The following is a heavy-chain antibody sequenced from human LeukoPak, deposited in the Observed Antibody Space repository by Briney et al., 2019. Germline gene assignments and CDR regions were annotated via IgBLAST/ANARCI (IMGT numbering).Heavy chain of an antibody. D-gene: IGHD6-19*01. CDR2: ISISGST. V-gene: IGHV4-4*07. CDR3: ARERVPVTGNNWFDP. CDR1: GGSIRGYY. J-gene: IGHJ5*02. Sequence: PSETLALTCTVSGGSIRGYYWSWIRQPAGEGLEWIGRISISGSTNYNPSLKSRVTMSVDTSMNQFSLKLSSVTAADTAVYYCARERVPVTGNNWFDPWGQGTLVTVSS.